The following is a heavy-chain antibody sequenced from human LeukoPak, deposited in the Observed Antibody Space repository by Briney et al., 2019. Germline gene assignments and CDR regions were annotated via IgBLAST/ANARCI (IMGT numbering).Heavy chain of an antibody. Sequence: KASETLSLTCTVSGGSISSYYWSWIRQPPGKGLEWIGYIYYSGSTNYNPSLKSRVTISVDTSKNQFSLKLSSVTAADTAVYYCARLYYYDSSGPGFDRDAFDIWGQGTMVTVSS. V-gene: IGHV4-59*01. CDR3: ARLYYYDSSGPGFDRDAFDI. D-gene: IGHD3-22*01. CDR1: GGSISSYY. J-gene: IGHJ3*02. CDR2: IYYSGST.